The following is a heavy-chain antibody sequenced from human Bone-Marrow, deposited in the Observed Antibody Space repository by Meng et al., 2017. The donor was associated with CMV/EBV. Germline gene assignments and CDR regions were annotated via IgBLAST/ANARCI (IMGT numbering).Heavy chain of an antibody. V-gene: IGHV4-34*01. CDR3: ARGLVVPAVVGVNWFDP. CDR2: INHSGST. Sequence: SETLSLTCAVYGGSFSGYYWSWIRQPPGKGLEWIGEINHSGSTNYNPSLKSRVTISVDTSKYQFPLKLSSVTAADTAVYYCARGLVVPAVVGVNWFDPWGQGTLVTVSS. CDR1: GGSFSGYY. D-gene: IGHD2-2*01. J-gene: IGHJ5*02.